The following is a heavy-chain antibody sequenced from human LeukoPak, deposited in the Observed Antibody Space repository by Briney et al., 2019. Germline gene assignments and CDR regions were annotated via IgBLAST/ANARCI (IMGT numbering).Heavy chain of an antibody. Sequence: GGSLRLSCAASGFTFSDYYMSWIRQAPGKGLEWVALIWYDGSNKYYADSVKGRFTISRDNSKNTLYLQMNSLRAEDTAVYYCASGGDYGGFDFWGQGTLVTVSS. V-gene: IGHV3-33*08. CDR3: ASGGDYGGFDF. CDR1: GFTFSDYY. CDR2: IWYDGSNK. D-gene: IGHD4-23*01. J-gene: IGHJ4*02.